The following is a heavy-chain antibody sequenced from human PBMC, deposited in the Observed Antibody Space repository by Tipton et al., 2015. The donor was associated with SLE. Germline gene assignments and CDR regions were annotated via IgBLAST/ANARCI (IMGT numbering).Heavy chain of an antibody. Sequence: SLRLSCAASGFTFSSYSMNWVRQAPGKGLEWVSSISSSSSYIYYADSVKGRFTISRDNAKNSLYLQMNSLRAEDMAVYYCARGGIMITFGGVIDPYYYYGMDVWGQGTTVTVSS. CDR3: ARGGIMITFGGVIDPYYYYGMDV. J-gene: IGHJ6*02. CDR2: ISSSSSYI. V-gene: IGHV3-21*01. D-gene: IGHD3-16*02. CDR1: GFTFSSYS.